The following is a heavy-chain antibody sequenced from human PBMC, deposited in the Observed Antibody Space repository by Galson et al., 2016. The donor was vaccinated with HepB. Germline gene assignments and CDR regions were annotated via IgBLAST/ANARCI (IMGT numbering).Heavy chain of an antibody. CDR1: GYRFTSYY. Sequence: QSGAEVKKPGESLKISCKGSGYRFTSYYIAWVRQVPGKGLEYMGIIWPGDSETSYSPSFQGQVTISADKSISTAYLQWSSLKASDTAVYYCARHTTLIGGNMNYFDPWGQGTLVTVSS. V-gene: IGHV5-51*01. CDR3: ARHTTLIGGNMNYFDP. D-gene: IGHD2/OR15-2a*01. J-gene: IGHJ5*02. CDR2: IWPGDSET.